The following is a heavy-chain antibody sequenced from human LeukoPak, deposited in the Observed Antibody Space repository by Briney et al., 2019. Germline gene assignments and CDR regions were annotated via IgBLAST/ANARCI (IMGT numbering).Heavy chain of an antibody. Sequence: PGGSLRLSCAASGFTFSRYSMNWVRQAPGKGLEWVSSISSSSRYIYYADSVKGRFTISRDNAKNSLYLQMNSLRAEDTAVYYCARGTPIVVVPAALYYFDYWGQGTPVTVSS. CDR2: ISSSSRYI. CDR3: ARGTPIVVVPAALYYFDY. CDR1: GFTFSRYS. D-gene: IGHD2-2*01. J-gene: IGHJ4*02. V-gene: IGHV3-21*01.